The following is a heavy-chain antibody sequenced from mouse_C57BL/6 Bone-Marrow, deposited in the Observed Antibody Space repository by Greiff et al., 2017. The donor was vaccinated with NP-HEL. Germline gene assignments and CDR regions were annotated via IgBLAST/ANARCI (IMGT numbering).Heavy chain of an antibody. CDR2: ICDGGSYT. CDR3: ARGNWAFAY. Sequence: LVESGGGLVKPGGSLKLSCAASGFTFSSYAMSWVRQTPEKRLERDATICDGGSYTYYQDNVKGRFTISRDNAKNNLYLQMSHLKSEDTAMYYWARGNWAFAYWGQGTLGTVSA. V-gene: IGHV5-4*03. J-gene: IGHJ3*01. CDR1: GFTFSSYA. D-gene: IGHD4-1*01.